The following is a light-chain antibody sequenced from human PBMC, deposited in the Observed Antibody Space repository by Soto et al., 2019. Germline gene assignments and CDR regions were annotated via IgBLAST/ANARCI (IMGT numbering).Light chain of an antibody. J-gene: IGKJ1*01. Sequence: DIVMTQSPDSLAVSLVESATINCKSSQSVLYSSNNKSYLAWYQQKPGKPPKLLIYWASTRESGVPDRFSGSGSGADFTLPSSSLQAEDVAVYYCQQYYSTPRTFGQGTKVEIK. CDR2: WAS. CDR1: QSVLYSSNNKSY. V-gene: IGKV4-1*01. CDR3: QQYYSTPRT.